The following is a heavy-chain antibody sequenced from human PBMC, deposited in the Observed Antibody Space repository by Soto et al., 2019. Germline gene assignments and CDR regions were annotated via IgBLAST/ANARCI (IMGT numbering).Heavy chain of an antibody. J-gene: IGHJ6*02. CDR1: GGTFSSYA. CDR2: IIPIFGTA. V-gene: IGHV1-69*13. D-gene: IGHD5-18*01. CDR3: ASMVTQYYYYYGMDV. Sequence: SVKVSCKASGGTFSSYAISWVRQAPGQGLEWMGGIIPIFGTANYAQKFQGRVTITADESTSTAYMELSSLRSEDTAVYYCASMVTQYYYYYGMDVWGQGTTVTVS.